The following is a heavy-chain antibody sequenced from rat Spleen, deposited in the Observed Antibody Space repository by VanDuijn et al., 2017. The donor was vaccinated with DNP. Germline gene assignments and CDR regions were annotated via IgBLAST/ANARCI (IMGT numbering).Heavy chain of an antibody. V-gene: IGHV5-19*01. J-gene: IGHJ1*01. CDR1: GFTFSNSG. CDR2: ISSDGGIT. Sequence: EVQLVESGGGLVQPGRSLKLSCAASGFTFSNSGLHWIRQAPTKGLEWVAYISSDGGITNYGDSVKGRFTISRDIAKSTLYQQMNSLRAEDMATYYVGTRWVGARNYGYVDFWGPGTIVTVSS. CDR3: GTRWVGARNYGYVDF. D-gene: IGHD1-7*01.